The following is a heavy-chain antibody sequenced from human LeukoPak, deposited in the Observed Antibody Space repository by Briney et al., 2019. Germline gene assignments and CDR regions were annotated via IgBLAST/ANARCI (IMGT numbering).Heavy chain of an antibody. V-gene: IGHV3-66*01. CDR2: IYSGGTT. Sequence: GGSLRLSCAASGFSVSKNYLTWVRQAPGKGLEWVSVIYSGGTTYYADSVKGRFTISRDNSQNTLYLQMDSLRAEDTAVYYCARDPNYWGQGTLVTVSS. J-gene: IGHJ4*02. CDR1: GFSVSKNY. CDR3: ARDPNY.